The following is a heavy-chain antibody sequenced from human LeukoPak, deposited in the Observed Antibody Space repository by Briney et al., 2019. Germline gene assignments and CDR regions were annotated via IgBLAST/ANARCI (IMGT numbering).Heavy chain of an antibody. CDR3: ARHLKLYSSSWSLPQDP. J-gene: IGHJ5*02. CDR2: INHSGRT. D-gene: IGHD6-13*01. CDR1: GVSFSGNY. V-gene: IGHV4-34*01. Sequence: PSETLSLTCAVSGVSFSGNYWSWIRQPPGKGLEWIGEINHSGRTNYNPSLKSRVTISVDTSKNHLSLKLSSVTAADTAVYYCARHLKLYSSSWSLPQDPWGQGTLVTVSS.